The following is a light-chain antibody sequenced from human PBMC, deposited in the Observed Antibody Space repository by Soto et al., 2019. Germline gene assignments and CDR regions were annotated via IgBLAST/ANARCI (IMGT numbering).Light chain of an antibody. Sequence: QSALTQPPSASGSPGQSVTISCTGTSSDVGAYNYVSWYQQHPGKAPKLMIYEVTERPSGVPDRFSGSKSGNTASLTVSGLQAEDEADYFCNSYAGFHTVVFGTGTKLTVL. CDR2: EVT. J-gene: IGLJ1*01. CDR1: SSDVGAYNY. V-gene: IGLV2-8*01. CDR3: NSYAGFHTVV.